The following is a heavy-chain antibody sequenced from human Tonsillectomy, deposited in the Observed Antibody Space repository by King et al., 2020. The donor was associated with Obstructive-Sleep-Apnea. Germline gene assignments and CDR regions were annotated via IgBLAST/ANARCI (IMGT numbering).Heavy chain of an antibody. CDR1: GFTFSNFD. J-gene: IGHJ4*02. Sequence: VQLVESGGALAQPGESLRLSCAASGFTFSNFDMHWVRQIIGKGLEWVSAIVAAGDTYYPVSLKGRFTISRDNAKNSLYLKMNSLRDGDTAVYYCARSVGGRLKGPFDYLGQGTLVIVSS. D-gene: IGHD1-26*01. CDR2: IVAAGDT. CDR3: ARSVGGRLKGPFDY. V-gene: IGHV3-13*01.